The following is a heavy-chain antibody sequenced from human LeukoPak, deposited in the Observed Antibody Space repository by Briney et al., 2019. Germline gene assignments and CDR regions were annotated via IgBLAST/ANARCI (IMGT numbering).Heavy chain of an antibody. J-gene: IGHJ4*02. Sequence: GKSLRLSCAASGFTFSNYGMHWVRQAPGKGLEWVAVISFDGSNKYYADSVKGRFTISRDRSKNTVYLQMNSLRTEDTAVYYCAKENEAVARQGFFDYWGQGTLVTVSS. CDR3: AKENEAVARQGFFDY. V-gene: IGHV3-30*18. CDR1: GFTFSNYG. CDR2: ISFDGSNK. D-gene: IGHD6-19*01.